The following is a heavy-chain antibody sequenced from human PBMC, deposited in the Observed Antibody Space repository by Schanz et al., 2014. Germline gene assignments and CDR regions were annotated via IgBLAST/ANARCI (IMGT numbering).Heavy chain of an antibody. CDR1: GFNFITFA. D-gene: IGHD3-10*01. J-gene: IGHJ5*02. V-gene: IGHV3-23*04. CDR3: ARAPPLVRGIAGWFGP. Sequence: EVHLVESGGGLVQPGGSLRLSCAASGFNFITFAMSWVRQAPGKGPEWVSAIGGDASRTYYADSVKGRFTISRDNSKSTLYPKINSLRADDTAVYYCARAPPLVRGIAGWFGPWGQGSLVTVSS. CDR2: IGGDASRT.